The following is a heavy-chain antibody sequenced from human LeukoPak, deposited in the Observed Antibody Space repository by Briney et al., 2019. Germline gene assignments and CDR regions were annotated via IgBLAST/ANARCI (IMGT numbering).Heavy chain of an antibody. CDR3: ARGSGWYYFDS. CDR2: IYPGDSDT. D-gene: IGHD6-19*01. J-gene: IGHJ4*02. CDR1: GYSFTSYW. V-gene: IGHV5-51*01. Sequence: GESLQISCKGSGYSFTSYWIGWVRQLPGKGLEGMGIIYPGDSDTTYSPSFQGQVTISADKSISTAYLQWSSLKASDTAMYYCARGSGWYYFDSWGQGTLVTVSS.